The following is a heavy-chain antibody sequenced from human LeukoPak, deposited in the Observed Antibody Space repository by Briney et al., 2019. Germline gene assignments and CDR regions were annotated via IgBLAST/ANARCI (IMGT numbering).Heavy chain of an antibody. CDR2: ISGSGGST. CDR1: GFTFSSCA. V-gene: IGHV3-23*01. D-gene: IGHD3-9*01. CDR3: AKGRYYDILTGFCLDY. Sequence: GGSLRLSCAASGFTFSSCAMSWVRQAPGKGLEWVSAISGSGGSTYYADSVKGRFTISRDNSKNTLYLQMNSLRAEDTAVYYCAKGRYYDILTGFCLDYWGQGTLVTVSS. J-gene: IGHJ4*02.